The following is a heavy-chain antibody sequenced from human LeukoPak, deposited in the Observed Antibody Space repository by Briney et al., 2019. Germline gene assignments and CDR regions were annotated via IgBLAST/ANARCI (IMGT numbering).Heavy chain of an antibody. D-gene: IGHD6-13*01. V-gene: IGHV3-23*01. CDR1: GFTFSNYS. CDR2: IGSSGGSK. Sequence: GGSLRLSCAASGFTFSNYSMSWVRQAPGKGLEWVSAIGSSGGSKYHTDSVKGRSTVSRDNSKNTLYLEMNSLRAEDTAVYYCASLISGTGTVNWGQGTLVTVSS. J-gene: IGHJ4*02. CDR3: ASLISGTGTVN.